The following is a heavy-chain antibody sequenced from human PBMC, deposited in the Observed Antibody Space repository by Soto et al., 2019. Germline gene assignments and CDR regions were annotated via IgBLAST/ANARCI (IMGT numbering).Heavy chain of an antibody. V-gene: IGHV1-8*01. CDR1: GYTFTTHD. Sequence: ASVKVSCKASGYTFTTHDINWVRQAPGQGLEWLGWMDPNSGSTGYAQNFQGRITMTRNISRNTAHMELSSLQSEDTAVYYCARERKFDFWRKGLDVWGQGTTLTVSS. CDR2: MDPNSGST. J-gene: IGHJ6*02. CDR3: ARERKFDFWRKGLDV. D-gene: IGHD3-3*01.